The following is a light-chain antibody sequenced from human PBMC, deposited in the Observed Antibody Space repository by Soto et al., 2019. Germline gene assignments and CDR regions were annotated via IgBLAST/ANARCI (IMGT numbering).Light chain of an antibody. CDR2: AAS. Sequence: DIQMTQSPSSVSASVGDRVTITSRASQGISSWLAWYQQTPGKAPKLLIYAASSLQSGVPSRFSGSGAGTDCTRTISSLQPEDVATDYCQQVNSYTLTFGGGTKVDIK. J-gene: IGKJ4*01. V-gene: IGKV1-12*01. CDR3: QQVNSYTLT. CDR1: QGISSW.